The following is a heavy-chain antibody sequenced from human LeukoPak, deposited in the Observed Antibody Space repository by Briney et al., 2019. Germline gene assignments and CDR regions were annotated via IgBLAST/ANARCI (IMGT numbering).Heavy chain of an antibody. CDR2: INHRGST. CDR3: ARLSFGPLSYYYYYGMDV. CDR1: GGSFSGYY. Sequence: SETLSLTCAVYGGSFSGYYWSWIRQPPGKGLEWIGEINHRGSTNYNPSLKSRVTISVDTSKNQFSLKLSSVTAADTAVYYCARLSFGPLSYYYYYGMDVWGQGTTVTVSS. J-gene: IGHJ6*02. V-gene: IGHV4-34*01. D-gene: IGHD2/OR15-2a*01.